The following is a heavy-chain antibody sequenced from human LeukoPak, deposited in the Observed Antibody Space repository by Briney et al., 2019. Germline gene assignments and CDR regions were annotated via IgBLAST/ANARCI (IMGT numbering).Heavy chain of an antibody. CDR2: INPSGGST. D-gene: IGHD3-10*01. CDR3: ARDSGMVRGTVDY. V-gene: IGHV1-46*01. Sequence: ASVTVSFTCSGYTFTIYYMYWVRQAPGQGVEGMGIINPSGGSTSYAQKFQGRVTMTREKATSKVYMELSSLRSEDTAVYYCARDSGMVRGTVDYWGQGTLVTVSS. CDR1: GYTFTIYY. J-gene: IGHJ4*02.